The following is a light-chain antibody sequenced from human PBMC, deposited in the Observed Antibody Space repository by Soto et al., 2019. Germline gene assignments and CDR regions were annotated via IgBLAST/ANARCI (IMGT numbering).Light chain of an antibody. CDR2: FAS. Sequence: DIVMTQSPLSLSVTPGESASISCTSSQSLLHTNGYNYFGWYLQKPGQPPQLLIYFASNRDSGVPDRFSGSGSGTDFTLTLSRVEAEDVGIYYCIQSLQTPWTFGQGTNVEIK. J-gene: IGKJ1*01. V-gene: IGKV2-28*01. CDR3: IQSLQTPWT. CDR1: QSLLHTNGYNY.